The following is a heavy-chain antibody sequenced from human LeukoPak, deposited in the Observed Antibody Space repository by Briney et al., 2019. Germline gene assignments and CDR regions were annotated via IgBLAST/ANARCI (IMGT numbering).Heavy chain of an antibody. Sequence: PSETLSLTCTVSGGSISSGGYYWSWTRQHPGKGLEWIGYIYYSGSTYYNPSLKSRVTISVGTSKNQFSLKLSSVTAADTAVYYCARIIIAAAGTRLWFDPWGQGTLVTVSS. J-gene: IGHJ5*02. CDR3: ARIIIAAAGTRLWFDP. CDR1: GGSISSGGYY. D-gene: IGHD6-13*01. CDR2: IYYSGST. V-gene: IGHV4-31*03.